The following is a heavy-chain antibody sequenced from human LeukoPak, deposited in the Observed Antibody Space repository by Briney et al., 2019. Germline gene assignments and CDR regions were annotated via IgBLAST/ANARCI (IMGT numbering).Heavy chain of an antibody. D-gene: IGHD4-17*01. Sequence: SETLSLTCTVSGYSISSGYYWGWIRQPPGKGLEWIGSIYHSGSTYYNPSLKSRVTISVDTSKNQSSLNLMSVTAADTAVYYCTRDTGTTGEVKFDPWGQGTLVTVSS. CDR3: TRDTGTTGEVKFDP. CDR2: IYHSGST. CDR1: GYSISSGYY. J-gene: IGHJ5*02. V-gene: IGHV4-38-2*02.